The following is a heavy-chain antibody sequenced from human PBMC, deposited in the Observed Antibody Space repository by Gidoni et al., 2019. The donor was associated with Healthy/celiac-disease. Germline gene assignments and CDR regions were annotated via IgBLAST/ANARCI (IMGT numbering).Heavy chain of an antibody. CDR3: ARDMEYYDSGEDY. CDR1: GFTYSSEW. V-gene: IGHV3-7*01. J-gene: IGHJ4*02. CDR2: IKQDGSEK. Sequence: EVQLVESGGGLVQPGGYRRLSCAAPGFTYSSEWMSWVRQAPGKGLEWLDNIKQDGSEKYYGDSVKGRFTISRDNAKNSLYLQMNSLRAEDTAVYYCARDMEYYDSGEDYWGQGTLVTVSS. D-gene: IGHD3-22*01.